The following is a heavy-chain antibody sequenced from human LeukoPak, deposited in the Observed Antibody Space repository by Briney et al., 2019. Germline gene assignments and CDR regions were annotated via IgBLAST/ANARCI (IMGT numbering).Heavy chain of an antibody. CDR3: AREVLVVVTALHLNWFDP. V-gene: IGHV1-46*01. J-gene: IGHJ5*02. CDR2: INPSGGST. D-gene: IGHD2-21*02. Sequence: GASVRVSCKASGYTFTSYYMHWVRQAPGQGLEWMGIINPSGGSTSYAQTFQGRVTMTRDTSTSTVYMELRSRRSKDTAEYYCAREVLVVVTALHLNWFDPWGQGTLVTVSS. CDR1: GYTFTSYY.